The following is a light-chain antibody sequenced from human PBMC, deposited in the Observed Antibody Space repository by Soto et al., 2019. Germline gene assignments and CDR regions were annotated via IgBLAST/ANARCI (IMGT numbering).Light chain of an antibody. CDR1: QSVSSNY. CDR2: DAS. CDR3: QQRSNLAIT. V-gene: IGKV3D-20*02. J-gene: IGKJ5*01. Sequence: ESVLTQSPGTLSLSPGERATLSCRASQSVSSNYLAWYQQKPGQTPRLLIYDASTRATGIPTRFSGSGSGTDFTLTISSLEPEDFAVYYCQQRSNLAITFGQGTRLEIK.